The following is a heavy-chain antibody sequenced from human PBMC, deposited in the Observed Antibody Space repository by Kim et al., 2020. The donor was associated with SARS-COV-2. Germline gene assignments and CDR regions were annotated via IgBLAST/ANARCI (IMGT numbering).Heavy chain of an antibody. Sequence: SETLSLTCAVYGGSFSGYYWSWIRQPPGKGLEWIGEINHSGSTNYNPSLKSRVTISVDTSKNQFSLKLSSVTAADTAVYYCAIRSPPGDSSWPNQIWGQGTMVTVSS. V-gene: IGHV4-34*01. CDR2: INHSGST. CDR1: GGSFSGYY. J-gene: IGHJ3*02. CDR3: AIRSPPGDSSWPNQI. D-gene: IGHD6-13*01.